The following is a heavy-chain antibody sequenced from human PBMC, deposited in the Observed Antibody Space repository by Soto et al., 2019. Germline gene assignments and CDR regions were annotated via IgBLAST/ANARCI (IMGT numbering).Heavy chain of an antibody. Sequence: LCSVSCRFTVKTYAMTWVRKAPGKGLEWVSSISGGGGVTYYADSVKGRFTVSRDNSKNTLYVQMNSLRVEDTAVYYCARAARSRKQIPPKENWLAPRGQGAQVTVSS. J-gene: IGHJ5*02. CDR3: ARAARSRKQIPPKENWLAP. V-gene: IGHV3-23*01. CDR2: ISGGGGVT. CDR1: RFTVKTYA. D-gene: IGHD2-21*01.